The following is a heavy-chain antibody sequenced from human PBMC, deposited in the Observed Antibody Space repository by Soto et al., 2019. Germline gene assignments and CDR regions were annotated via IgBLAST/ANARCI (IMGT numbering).Heavy chain of an antibody. D-gene: IGHD6-13*01. J-gene: IGHJ6*02. V-gene: IGHV3-30*18. Sequence: GSLRLSCAASGFTFSSYGMHWVRQAPGKGLEWVAVISYDGSNKYYADSVKGRFTISRDNSKNTLYLQMNSLRAEDTAVYYCAKDGRSSSWYFGAYYYGMDVWGQGTTVTVSS. CDR3: AKDGRSSSWYFGAYYYGMDV. CDR1: GFTFSSYG. CDR2: ISYDGSNK.